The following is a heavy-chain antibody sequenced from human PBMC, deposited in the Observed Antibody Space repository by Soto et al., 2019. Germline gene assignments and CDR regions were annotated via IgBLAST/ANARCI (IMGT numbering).Heavy chain of an antibody. Sequence: GGSLRLSCAASGFTFSSYAMSWVRQAPGKGLEWVGRIKSKSARGTTDYAAPVKGRFTVSRDDSKNTLYLQMNSLKTEDTAVYYCTTDLYSFGKPNFDYWGQGTLVTVSS. CDR3: TTDLYSFGKPNFDY. V-gene: IGHV3-15*01. J-gene: IGHJ4*02. CDR1: GFTFSSYA. D-gene: IGHD5-18*01. CDR2: IKSKSARGTT.